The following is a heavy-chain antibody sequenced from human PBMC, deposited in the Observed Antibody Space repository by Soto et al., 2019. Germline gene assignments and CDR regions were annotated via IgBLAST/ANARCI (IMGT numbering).Heavy chain of an antibody. Sequence: QVQLVQSGAEVKKPGASVKVSCKASGYTFTSYDIYWVRQATGQGLEWMGWMNPNSGNTGYAQKFQGRVTMTRKTSISTAYMELSSLRSDDTAVYYCARELYSTVRFDPWVQGTLVTVSS. J-gene: IGHJ5*02. V-gene: IGHV1-8*01. CDR1: GYTFTSYD. CDR2: MNPNSGNT. CDR3: ARELYSTVRFDP. D-gene: IGHD6-13*01.